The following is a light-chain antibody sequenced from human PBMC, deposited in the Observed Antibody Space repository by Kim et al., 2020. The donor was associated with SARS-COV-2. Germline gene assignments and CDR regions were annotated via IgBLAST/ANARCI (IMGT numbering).Light chain of an antibody. V-gene: IGLV2-11*01. CDR2: DVS. Sequence: GQSATISCTGTSSDVGAYNYVFWNQQHPGKAPKLMIYDVSKRPSGVPDRFSGSKSGNTASLTISGLQAEDEADYYCCSYAGSHTWVFGGGTQLTVL. J-gene: IGLJ3*02. CDR1: SSDVGAYNY. CDR3: CSYAGSHTWV.